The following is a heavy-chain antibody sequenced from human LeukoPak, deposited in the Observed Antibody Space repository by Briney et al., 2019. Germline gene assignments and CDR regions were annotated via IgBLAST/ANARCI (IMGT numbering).Heavy chain of an antibody. CDR1: GYTFTSYD. D-gene: IGHD3-22*01. J-gene: IGHJ4*02. Sequence: ASVTVSCKASGYTFTSYDINWVRQAPGQGLEWMGGFDPEDGETIYAQKFQGRVTMTEDTSTDTAYMELSSLRSEDTAVYYCATWRYDSSGYFPSFDYWGQGTLVTVSS. V-gene: IGHV1-24*01. CDR3: ATWRYDSSGYFPSFDY. CDR2: FDPEDGET.